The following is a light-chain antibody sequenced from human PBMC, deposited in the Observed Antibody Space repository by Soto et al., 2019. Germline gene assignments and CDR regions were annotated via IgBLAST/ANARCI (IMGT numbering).Light chain of an antibody. Sequence: EIVMTQSPATLSVSPVERATLSCRASQSVSSNLAWYQQKPGQAPRLLIYGASTRATGIPARFSGSGSGTEFTLTISSLQSEDFAVYYCQQYNNWPITFGQGTRLENK. CDR1: QSVSSN. CDR2: GAS. J-gene: IGKJ5*01. V-gene: IGKV3-15*01. CDR3: QQYNNWPIT.